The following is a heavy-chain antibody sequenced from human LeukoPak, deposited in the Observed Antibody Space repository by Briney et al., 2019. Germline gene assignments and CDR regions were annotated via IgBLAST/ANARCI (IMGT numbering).Heavy chain of an antibody. V-gene: IGHV4-34*01. CDR1: GGSISTYY. CDR3: ARRAYTYSSGWYGGYYFDY. Sequence: PSETLSLTCTVSGGSISTYYWSWIRQPPGKGLEWIGEINHSGSTNYNPSLKSRVTISVDTSKNQFSLKLSSVTAADTAVYYCARRAYTYSSGWYGGYYFDYWGQGTLVTVSS. CDR2: INHSGST. J-gene: IGHJ4*02. D-gene: IGHD6-19*01.